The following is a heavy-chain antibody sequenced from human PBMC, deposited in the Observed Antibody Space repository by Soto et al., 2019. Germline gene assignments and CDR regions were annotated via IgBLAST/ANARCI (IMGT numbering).Heavy chain of an antibody. V-gene: IGHV4-30-2*01. CDR2: ISQTGAT. D-gene: IGHD3-10*01. Sequence: SETLSLTCTVSGGSITSGNSYSWAWIRQPPGRGLEWIGSISQTGATSYNPSLKSRVSVSLDKSKNQFSLRLSSVTAADMAVYYCARAVSPYFGTWFDPWGQGTLVTVSS. CDR1: GGSITSGNSYS. CDR3: ARAVSPYFGTWFDP. J-gene: IGHJ5*02.